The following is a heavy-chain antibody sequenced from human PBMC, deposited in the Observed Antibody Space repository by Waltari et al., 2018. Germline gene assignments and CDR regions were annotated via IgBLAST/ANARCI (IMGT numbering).Heavy chain of an antibody. CDR3: GRWTSGSPDV. D-gene: IGHD1-26*01. J-gene: IGHJ4*02. CDR1: GFTFSDHY. CDR2: TKNKRNGYTT. Sequence: EVHLVESGGGLVQPGGSLRLSCEASGFTFSDHYMDWVRQAPGKGLEWVGRTKNKRNGYTTEYAASVRGRFTISRDESENSVYLQMNSLKTEDTAVYFCGRWTSGSPDVWGQGTLVTVSS. V-gene: IGHV3-72*01.